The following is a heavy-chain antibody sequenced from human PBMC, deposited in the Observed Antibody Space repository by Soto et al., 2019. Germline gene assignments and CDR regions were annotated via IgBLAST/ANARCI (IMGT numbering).Heavy chain of an antibody. J-gene: IGHJ4*02. Sequence: QVQLVQSGAGVKKPGSSVLVSCKASGGGNLRDYRTTWLRQAPGQGLEWMGGIIPKLGSANYAHNFQVRVTIPADESTSTVLVELRSPRSEDTAVYYFARVGGGYISGAVYWGRGAPVTESS. CDR2: IIPKLGSA. D-gene: IGHD5-12*01. CDR1: GGGNLRDYR. V-gene: IGHV1-69*01. CDR3: ARVGGGYISGAVY.